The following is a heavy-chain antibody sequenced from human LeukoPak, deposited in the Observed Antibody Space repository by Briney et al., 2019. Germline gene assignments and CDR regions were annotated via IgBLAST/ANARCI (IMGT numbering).Heavy chain of an antibody. CDR1: GYTFTGYY. D-gene: IGHD3-22*01. J-gene: IGHJ4*02. V-gene: IGHV1-2*02. CDR3: ARDLTSLYYYDSSGS. CDR2: INPNSGGT. Sequence: ASVKVSCKASGYTFTGYYMHWVRQAPGQGLEWMGWINPNSGGTNYAQKFQGRATMTRDTSISTAYMELSRLRSDDTAVYYCARDLTSLYYYDSSGSWGQGTLVTVSS.